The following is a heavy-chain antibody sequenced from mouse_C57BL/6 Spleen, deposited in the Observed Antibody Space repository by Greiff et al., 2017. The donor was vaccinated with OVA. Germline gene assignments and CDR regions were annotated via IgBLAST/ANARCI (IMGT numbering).Heavy chain of an antibody. CDR1: GYTFTSYW. CDR3: ARSRGATDAMDY. D-gene: IGHD1-1*01. CDR2: IHPNSGST. J-gene: IGHJ4*01. V-gene: IGHV1-64*01. Sequence: QVQLQQPGAELVKPGASVKLSCKASGYTFTSYWMRWVKQRPGQGLEWIGMIHPNSGSTNYNEKFKSKATLTVDKSSSTAYMQLSSLTSEDSAVYYCARSRGATDAMDYWGQGTSVTVSS.